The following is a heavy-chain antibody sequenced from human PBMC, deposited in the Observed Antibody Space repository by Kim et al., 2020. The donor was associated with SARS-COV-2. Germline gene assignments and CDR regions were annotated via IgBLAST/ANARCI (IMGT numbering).Heavy chain of an antibody. V-gene: IGHV7-4-1*02. D-gene: IGHD3-10*01. Sequence: ASVKVSCKASGYTFTSYAMNWVRQAPGQGLEWMGWINTNTGNPTYAQGFTGRFVFSLDTSVSTAYLQISSLKAEDTAVYYCARELWFGELSSPRFDPWGQGTLVTVSS. CDR1: GYTFTSYA. CDR3: ARELWFGELSSPRFDP. CDR2: INTNTGNP. J-gene: IGHJ5*02.